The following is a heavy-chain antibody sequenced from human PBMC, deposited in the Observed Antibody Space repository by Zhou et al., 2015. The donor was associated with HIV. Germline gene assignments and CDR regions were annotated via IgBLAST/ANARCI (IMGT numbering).Heavy chain of an antibody. CDR1: GYTFTGHY. V-gene: IGHV1-2*06. J-gene: IGHJ6*03. CDR3: AREVYDFNYYYYYMDV. CDR2: INPXNGGT. D-gene: IGHD3-3*01. Sequence: QVQLVQSGAEVKKPGASVKVSCKASGYTFTGHYMHWVRQAPGQGFEWMGRINPXNGGTIYAQKFQGRVTMTRDTSISTAYMELSRLTSDDTAVYYCAREVYDFNYYYYYMDVWGKGTTVTVSS.